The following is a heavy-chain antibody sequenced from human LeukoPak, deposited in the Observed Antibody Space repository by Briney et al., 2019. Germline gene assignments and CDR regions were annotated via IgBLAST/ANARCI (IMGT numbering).Heavy chain of an antibody. V-gene: IGHV3-30*18. J-gene: IGHJ4*02. CDR1: GFTFSSYG. CDR3: TKGSLRESQDY. Sequence: GGSLRLSCAASGFTFSSYGMHWVRQAPGKGLEWVAVISYDGSNKYYAASVKGRFTISRDNSKNTLYLQMNSLRAEDTAVHYCTKGSLRESQDYWGQGTLVTVSS. CDR2: ISYDGSNK.